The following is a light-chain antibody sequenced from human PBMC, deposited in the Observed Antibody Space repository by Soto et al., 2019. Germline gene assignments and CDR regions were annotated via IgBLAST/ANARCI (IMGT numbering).Light chain of an antibody. CDR2: AAS. CDR3: HQLNSYPYT. J-gene: IGKJ2*01. V-gene: IGKV1-9*01. Sequence: DIQLTQSPSFLSASVGDRVTITCRASQGINSYLAWYQQKPGKAPKLLIYAASTLQSGVPSRFSGSGSGTEFTLTISSRQPEDFATYYCHQLNSYPYTVGQGTKLEIK. CDR1: QGINSY.